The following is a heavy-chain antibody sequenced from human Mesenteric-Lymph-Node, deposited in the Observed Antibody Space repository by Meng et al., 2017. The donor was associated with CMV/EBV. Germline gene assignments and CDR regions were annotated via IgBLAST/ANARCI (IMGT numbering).Heavy chain of an antibody. V-gene: IGHV1-18*01. J-gene: IGHJ6*02. CDR3: ARDFSEAMDLFLDV. CDR2: ISPNNRDA. D-gene: IGHD5-18*01. CDR1: GYPFSSYG. Sequence: ASVKVSCKASGYPFSSYGVAWVRQVPGQGLEWVGWISPNNRDANYAQKLQGRVTMTTDASMSTAYMDLRSLRSDDTAVYYCARDFSEAMDLFLDVWGQGTTVTVSS.